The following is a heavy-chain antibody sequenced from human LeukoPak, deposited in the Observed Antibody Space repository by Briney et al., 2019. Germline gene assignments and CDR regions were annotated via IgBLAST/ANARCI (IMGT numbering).Heavy chain of an antibody. CDR2: INHSGST. CDR3: ARGLYPDDYGDYSFDP. D-gene: IGHD4-17*01. CDR1: GGSFSGYY. J-gene: IGHJ5*02. V-gene: IGHV4-34*01. Sequence: SETLSLTCAVYGGSFSGYYWSWIRQPPGKGLEWIGEINHSGSTYYNPSLKSRVTISVDTSKNQFSLKLSSVTAADTAVYYCARGLYPDDYGDYSFDPWGQGTLVTVSS.